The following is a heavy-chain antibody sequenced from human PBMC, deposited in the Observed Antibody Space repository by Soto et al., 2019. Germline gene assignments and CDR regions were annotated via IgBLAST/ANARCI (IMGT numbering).Heavy chain of an antibody. CDR2: FRTGGDDGTT. CDR3: AKKVNSGPGSQYFDY. D-gene: IGHD3-10*01. Sequence: XESLSLSCAASGFTVSSYSMSWVRQAPGKGLEWVSGFRTGGDDGTTYYADSVKGRFTISRDNSKNTLFLQMNSLRAEDTAIYYCAKKVNSGPGSQYFDYWGQGTLVTVSS. CDR1: GFTVSSYS. V-gene: IGHV3-23*01. J-gene: IGHJ4*02.